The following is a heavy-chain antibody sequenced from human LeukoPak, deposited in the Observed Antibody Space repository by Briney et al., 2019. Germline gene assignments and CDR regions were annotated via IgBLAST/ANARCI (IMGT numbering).Heavy chain of an antibody. Sequence: SETLSLTCTVSGGSISSYYWSWIRQPPGKGLEWIGYIYYSGSTNYNPSLKSRVTISVDTSKNQFSLKLSSVTAADTAVYYCARTRRWPALGFDYWGQGTLVTVSS. CDR2: IYYSGST. CDR3: ARTRRWPALGFDY. V-gene: IGHV4-59*01. J-gene: IGHJ4*02. CDR1: GGSISSYY. D-gene: IGHD3-16*01.